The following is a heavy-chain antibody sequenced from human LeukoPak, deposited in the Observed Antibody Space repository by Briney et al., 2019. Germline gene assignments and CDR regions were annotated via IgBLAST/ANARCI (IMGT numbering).Heavy chain of an antibody. CDR2: ISSNGGST. D-gene: IGHD5-18*01. Sequence: GGSLRLSCAASGFTFSSYAMHWVRQAPGKGLEYVAAISSNGGSTYYANSVKGRFTISRDNSKNTLYLQMGSLRDEDMDVYVCARGGANTGQQYFQDWGQGTLVTVSS. CDR1: GFTFSSYA. J-gene: IGHJ1*01. CDR3: ARGGANTGQQYFQD. V-gene: IGHV3-64*01.